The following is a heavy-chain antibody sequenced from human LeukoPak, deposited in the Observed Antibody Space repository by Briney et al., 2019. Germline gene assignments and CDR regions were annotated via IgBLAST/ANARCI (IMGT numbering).Heavy chain of an antibody. CDR1: VGTFSSYA. J-gene: IGHJ4*02. CDR3: ARGIAAAEPPDY. CDR2: IIPILGIA. Sequence: SVQVSCKASVGTFSSYAISWVRQAPGHGLEWMGRIIPILGIANYAQKFQGRVTITADKSTSTAYMELSSLRSEDTAVYYCARGIAAAEPPDYWGQGTLVTVSS. D-gene: IGHD6-13*01. V-gene: IGHV1-69*04.